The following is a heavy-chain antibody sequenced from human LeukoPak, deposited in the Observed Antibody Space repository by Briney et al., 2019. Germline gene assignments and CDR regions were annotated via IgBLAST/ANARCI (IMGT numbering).Heavy chain of an antibody. J-gene: IGHJ4*02. CDR3: ARDRSSGWYVVDY. Sequence: PSETLSLTCTVSGGSISSYYWSWIRQPPGKGLEWIGRVYSSGSTNYNPSLKSRVTMSIDTSKNQFSLKLSSVTAADTAVYYCARDRSSGWYVVDYWGQGTLVTVSS. CDR2: VYSSGST. D-gene: IGHD6-19*01. V-gene: IGHV4-4*07. CDR1: GGSISSYY.